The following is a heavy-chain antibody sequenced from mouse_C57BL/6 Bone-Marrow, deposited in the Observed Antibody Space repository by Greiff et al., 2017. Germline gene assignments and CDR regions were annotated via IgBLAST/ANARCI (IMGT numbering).Heavy chain of an antibody. J-gene: IGHJ4*01. V-gene: IGHV5-12*01. D-gene: IGHD2-4*01. CDR2: ISNGGGST. CDR3: ARPDYCYAMDY. Sequence: EVKVVESGGGLVQPGGSLKLSCAASGFTFSDYYMYWVRQTPEKRLEWVAYISNGGGSTYYPDTVKGRFTISRDNAKNTLYLQMSRLKSEDTAMYYCARPDYCYAMDYWGQGTSVTVSS. CDR1: GFTFSDYY.